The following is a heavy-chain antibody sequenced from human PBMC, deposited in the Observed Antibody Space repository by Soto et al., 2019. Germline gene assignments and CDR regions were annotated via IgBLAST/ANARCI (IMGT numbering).Heavy chain of an antibody. CDR3: ARERIVVVITGPFDY. CDR2: ISYDGSNK. Sequence: GSLRLSCAASGFTFSSYAMHWVRQAPGKGLEWVAVISYDGSNKYYADSVKGRFTISRDNSKNTLYLQMNSLRAEDTAVYYCARERIVVVITGPFDYWGQGTLVTVSS. V-gene: IGHV3-30-3*01. CDR1: GFTFSSYA. J-gene: IGHJ4*02. D-gene: IGHD3-22*01.